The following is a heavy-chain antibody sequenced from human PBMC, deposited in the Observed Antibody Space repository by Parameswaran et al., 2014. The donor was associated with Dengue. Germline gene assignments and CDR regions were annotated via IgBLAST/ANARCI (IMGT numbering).Heavy chain of an antibody. J-gene: IGHJ4*02. D-gene: IGHD3-9*01. CDR3: GLTVYDILTGVFPGGN. Sequence: WIRQPPGKALEWLAHIFSNDEKSYSTSLKSRLTISKGTSKSQVVLTMSNMDPVDTATYYCGLTVYDILTGVFPGGNWGQGTRVTVSS. CDR2: IFSNDEK. V-gene: IGHV2-26*01.